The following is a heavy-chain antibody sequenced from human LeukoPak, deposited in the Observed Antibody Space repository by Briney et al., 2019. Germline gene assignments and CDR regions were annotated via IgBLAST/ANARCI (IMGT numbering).Heavy chain of an antibody. Sequence: PGGSLRLSCEASGLTFSSHAMNWVRQAPGKGLEWVSGISSSGSGGSIHYADSVKGRFTISRDNSKNTLYLQMNSLRAEDTAVYYCAKDLGGYSGYDWSFDYWGQGTLVTVSS. D-gene: IGHD5-12*01. CDR1: GLTFSSHA. J-gene: IGHJ4*02. CDR2: ISSSGSGGSI. CDR3: AKDLGGYSGYDWSFDY. V-gene: IGHV3-23*01.